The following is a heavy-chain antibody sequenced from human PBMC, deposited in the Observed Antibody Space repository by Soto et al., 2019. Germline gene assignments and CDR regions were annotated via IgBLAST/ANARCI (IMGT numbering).Heavy chain of an antibody. CDR3: ARPPGYISDWYYFDL. CDR1: GYTFIDYY. Sequence: QVQLVQSGAEVKKPGASVKVSCEASGYTFIDYYMHWVRQAPGQGFEWMGRISPKSGGTNYAQKFQGRVTMTWDTSLNTAYMELSSLISEDTAVHYCARPPGYISDWYYFDLWGQGTLVTVSS. J-gene: IGHJ4*02. V-gene: IGHV1-2*02. CDR2: ISPKSGGT. D-gene: IGHD6-19*01.